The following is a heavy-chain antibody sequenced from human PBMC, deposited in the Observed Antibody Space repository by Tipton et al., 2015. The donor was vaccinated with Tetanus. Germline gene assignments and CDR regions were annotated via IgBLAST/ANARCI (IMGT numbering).Heavy chain of an antibody. CDR2: INHSGNT. V-gene: IGHV4-34*01. Sequence: TLSLTCAVYGASFSDYYWSWIRQAPGKGLEWIGEINHSGNTNHNPSLKSRVTLSVDTSKNQFSLRLNSVTAADTAVYYCARRSYCSSSSCYDAFDIWGQGTMVTVSS. CDR3: ARRSYCSSSSCYDAFDI. CDR1: GASFSDYY. J-gene: IGHJ3*02. D-gene: IGHD2-2*01.